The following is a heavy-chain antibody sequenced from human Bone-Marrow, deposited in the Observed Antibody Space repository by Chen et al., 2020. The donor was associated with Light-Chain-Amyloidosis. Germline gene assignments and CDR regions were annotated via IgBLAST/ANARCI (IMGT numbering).Heavy chain of an antibody. Sequence: EVQLVETGGGLIQPGGSLRLSCAASGFTVRSNHMNWVRQAPGKGLEWVSLIDTCENPYYTYSVKCRFVISRDNSKNTLYLQMNSLRAEDTAVYSCARSRTSGHDIDYWGQGTLVTVSS. V-gene: IGHV3-53*02. CDR2: IDTCENP. D-gene: IGHD3-3*01. J-gene: IGHJ4*02. CDR3: ARSRTSGHDIDY. CDR1: GFTVRSNH.